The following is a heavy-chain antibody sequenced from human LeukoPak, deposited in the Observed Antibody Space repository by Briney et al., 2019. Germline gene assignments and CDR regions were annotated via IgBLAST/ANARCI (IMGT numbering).Heavy chain of an antibody. CDR2: ISGTSSYI. CDR3: ARDWSDLWGSPLGFDY. Sequence: KSGGSLRLSCAASGFTFSTYSMNWVRQAPGKGLEWVSSISGTSSYIYYADSVKGRFTISRDNAKNSLSLQMNSLRAEDTAVYYCARDWSDLWGSPLGFDYWGQGTLVTVSS. D-gene: IGHD3-16*01. J-gene: IGHJ4*02. CDR1: GFTFSTYS. V-gene: IGHV3-21*01.